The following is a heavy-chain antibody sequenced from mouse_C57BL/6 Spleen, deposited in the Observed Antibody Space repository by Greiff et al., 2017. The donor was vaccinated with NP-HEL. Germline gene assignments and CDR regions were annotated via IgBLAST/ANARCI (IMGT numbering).Heavy chain of an antibody. D-gene: IGHD1-1*01. Sequence: EVQLQQSGPGLVKPSQSLSLTCSVTGYSITSGYYWNWIRQFPGNKLEWMGYISYDGSNNYNPSLKNRISITRDTSKNQFFLKLNSVTTEDTATYYCARGGGSSYYWGQGTTLTVSS. J-gene: IGHJ2*01. CDR2: ISYDGSN. CDR1: GYSITSGYY. CDR3: ARGGGSSYY. V-gene: IGHV3-6*01.